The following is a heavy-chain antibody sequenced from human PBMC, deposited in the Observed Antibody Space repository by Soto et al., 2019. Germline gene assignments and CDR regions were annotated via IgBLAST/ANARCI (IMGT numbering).Heavy chain of an antibody. D-gene: IGHD3-16*01. CDR2: ISSSSSTI. J-gene: IGHJ4*02. Sequence: GGSLRLSCAASGFTLSGSRIHWVRQAPGKGLEWVSYISSSSSTIYYADSVKGRFTISRDNAKNSLYLQMNSLRAEDTAVYYCERDQDMITFGLFDYWGQGTLVTVSS. CDR1: GFTLSGSR. CDR3: ERDQDMITFGLFDY. V-gene: IGHV3-48*01.